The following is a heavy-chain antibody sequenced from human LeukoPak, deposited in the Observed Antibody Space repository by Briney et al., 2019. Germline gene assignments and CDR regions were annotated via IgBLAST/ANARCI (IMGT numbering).Heavy chain of an antibody. V-gene: IGHV3-15*01. CDR2: IKSKTDGGTT. CDR3: VTEYWGAFNY. Sequence: GGSLRLSCAASGFTFSNAWMSWVRQAPGKGLEWVGRIKSKTDGGTTDYAAPVKGRFTISRDDSRDRLFLQLDSLEIEDTAVYYCVTEYWGAFNYWGQGILVTVS. CDR1: GFTFSNAW. J-gene: IGHJ4*02. D-gene: IGHD1-26*01.